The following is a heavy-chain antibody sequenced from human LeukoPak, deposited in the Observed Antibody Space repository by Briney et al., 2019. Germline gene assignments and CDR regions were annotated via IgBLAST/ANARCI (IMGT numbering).Heavy chain of an antibody. D-gene: IGHD4-17*01. CDR3: AKDPLRPGRQATPADY. CDR1: GFTFSSYA. V-gene: IGHV3-23*01. J-gene: IGHJ4*02. Sequence: GGSLRLSCAASGFTFSSYAMSWVRQAPGKGLEWVSAISGSGGSTYYADSVKGRFTISRDNSKNTLYLQMNSLRAEDTAVYYCAKDPLRPGRQATPADYWGQGTLVTVSS. CDR2: ISGSGGST.